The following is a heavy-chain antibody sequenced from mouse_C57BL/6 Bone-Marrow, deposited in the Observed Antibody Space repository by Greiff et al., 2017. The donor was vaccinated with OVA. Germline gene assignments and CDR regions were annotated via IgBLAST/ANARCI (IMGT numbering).Heavy chain of an antibody. J-gene: IGHJ2*01. Sequence: VQLKESGAELVRPGASVKLSCTASGFNIKDDYMHWVKQRPEQGLEWIGWIDPENGDTEYASKFQGKATITADTSSNTAYLQLSSLTSEDTAVYYCTTGNQGVDDWGKGTTLTVSS. V-gene: IGHV14-4*01. D-gene: IGHD2-1*01. CDR2: IDPENGDT. CDR3: TTGNQGVDD. CDR1: GFNIKDDY.